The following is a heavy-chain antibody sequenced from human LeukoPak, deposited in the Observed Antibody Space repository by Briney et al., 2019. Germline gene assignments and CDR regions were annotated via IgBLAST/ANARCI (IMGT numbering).Heavy chain of an antibody. J-gene: IGHJ6*03. D-gene: IGHD3-9*01. CDR3: AKALIGITIFYYMDV. Sequence: GGSLRLSCAASGFTFSNYWMGWVRQAPGKGLEWVSAISGGGGSTYYADSVKGRFTISRDNSKNTLYLQMNSVRAEDTAVYYCAKALIGITIFYYMDVWGKGTTVTVSS. CDR2: ISGGGGST. CDR1: GFTFSNYW. V-gene: IGHV3-23*01.